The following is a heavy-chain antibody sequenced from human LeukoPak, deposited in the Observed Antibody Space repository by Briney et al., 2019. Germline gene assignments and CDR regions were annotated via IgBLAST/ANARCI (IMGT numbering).Heavy chain of an antibody. V-gene: IGHV4-59*01. J-gene: IGHJ4*02. CDR2: IYYSGSA. CDR3: ARGGAYSDSSINY. Sequence: SETLSLTCTVSGGSISSYYWSWIRQPQGKGLEWIGYIYYSGSANYNPSPKSRVTISVDTSKNQCSLKLSSVTAADTAVYYCARGGAYSDSSINYWGQRTLVTVSS. CDR1: GGSISSYY. D-gene: IGHD3-22*01.